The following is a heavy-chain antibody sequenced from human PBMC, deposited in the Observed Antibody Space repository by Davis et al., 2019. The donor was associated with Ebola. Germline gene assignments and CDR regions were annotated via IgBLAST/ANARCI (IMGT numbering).Heavy chain of an antibody. CDR1: GFTFSSYS. CDR3: ARVYDFWSGYSPPGGMDV. V-gene: IGHV3-48*02. Sequence: GESLKISCAASGFTFSSYSMNWVRQAPGKGLEWVSYISSSSSTIYYADSVKGRFTISRDNAKNSLYLQMNSLRDEDTAVYYCARVYDFWSGYSPPGGMDVWGQGTTVTVSS. D-gene: IGHD3-3*01. CDR2: ISSSSSTI. J-gene: IGHJ6*02.